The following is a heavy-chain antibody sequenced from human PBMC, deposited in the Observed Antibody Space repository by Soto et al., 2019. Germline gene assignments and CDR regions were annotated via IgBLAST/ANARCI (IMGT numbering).Heavy chain of an antibody. V-gene: IGHV3-7*01. CDR2: IKQDGSEK. D-gene: IGHD1-1*01. J-gene: IGHJ6*03. CDR1: GFTFSSYW. CDR3: ARDELETSFYYYYYMDV. Sequence: EVQLVESGGGLVQPGGSLRLSCAASGFTFSSYWMSWVRQAPGKGLEWVANIKQDGSEKYYVDSVKGRFTISRDNAKNSLYVQMNSLRAEDTAVYYCARDELETSFYYYYYMDVWGKGTTVTVSS.